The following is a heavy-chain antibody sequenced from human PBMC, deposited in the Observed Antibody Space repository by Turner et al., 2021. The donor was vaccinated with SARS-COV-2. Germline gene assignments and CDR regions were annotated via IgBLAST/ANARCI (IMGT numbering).Heavy chain of an antibody. V-gene: IGHV4-39*01. D-gene: IGHD3-22*01. CDR2: IYYSGST. CDR3: ARHSPYYYDSSDYYSGAFDI. CDR1: GGSITSSSYY. J-gene: IGHJ3*02. Sequence: QLQLQESGPGLVKPSEMLSLTCTVSGGSITSSSYYWGWIRQPQWKGLEWIGSIYYSGSTYYNPSLKSRVNRSVDTSKNQFSLKLSSVSAAKTAVYYCARHSPYYYDSSDYYSGAFDIWGQGTMVTVSS.